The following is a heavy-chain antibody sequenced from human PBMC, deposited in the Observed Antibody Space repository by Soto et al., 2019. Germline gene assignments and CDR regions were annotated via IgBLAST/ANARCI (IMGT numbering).Heavy chain of an antibody. CDR2: TYISGDT. J-gene: IGHJ4*02. CDR3: AREYTETVDGPTPFYFDY. Sequence: PSGTLSLTCGVSGDCISTYYWSWIRQSAGKGLEWIGRTYISGDTNYNPSLKSRVTMSVDTSKNQLSLKLRSVTAADTAVYYCAREYTETVDGPTPFYFDYWGQGTPVTVSS. V-gene: IGHV4-4*07. D-gene: IGHD6-19*01. CDR1: GDCISTYY.